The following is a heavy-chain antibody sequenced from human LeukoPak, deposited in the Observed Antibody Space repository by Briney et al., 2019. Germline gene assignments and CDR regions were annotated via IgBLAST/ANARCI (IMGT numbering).Heavy chain of an antibody. Sequence: PGGSLRLSCAASGFTVSSNYMSWVRQAPGKGLEWVSVMYRGGSTYRADTVKGRFTIARHNSKITLYLQTNSLRAEDTAVYDCARDKRGATREYYYYYYMDVWGKGTTVTVSS. D-gene: IGHD1-26*01. V-gene: IGHV3-66*02. CDR3: ARDKRGATREYYYYYYMDV. J-gene: IGHJ6*03. CDR2: MYRGGST. CDR1: GFTVSSNY.